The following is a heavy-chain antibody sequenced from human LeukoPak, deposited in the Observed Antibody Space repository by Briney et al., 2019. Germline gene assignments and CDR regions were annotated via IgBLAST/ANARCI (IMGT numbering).Heavy chain of an antibody. Sequence: GGSLRLSCAASGFTFSSYGMHWVRQAPGKGLEWVAVIWYDGSNKYYADSVKGRFTISRDNSKNTLYLQMNSLRAEDTAVYYCARGGAGESGSPIDYWGQGTLVTVSS. V-gene: IGHV3-33*08. CDR1: GFTFSSYG. CDR3: ARGGAGESGSPIDY. D-gene: IGHD3-10*01. J-gene: IGHJ4*02. CDR2: IWYDGSNK.